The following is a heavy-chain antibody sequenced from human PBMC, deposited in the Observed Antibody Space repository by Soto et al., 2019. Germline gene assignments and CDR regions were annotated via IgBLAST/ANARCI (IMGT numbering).Heavy chain of an antibody. Sequence: HPGGSLRLSCAASGFKFSNYAMSWVRQAPGKGLEWVSLISATGGGTYYADSVKGRFTISRDNSHNTLYLQVHSLTAEDTAVDYCAKDRRAGGNSAFYFDFWGQGAQVTVSS. CDR2: ISATGGGT. J-gene: IGHJ4*02. CDR1: GFKFSNYA. D-gene: IGHD3-16*01. CDR3: AKDRRAGGNSAFYFDF. V-gene: IGHV3-23*01.